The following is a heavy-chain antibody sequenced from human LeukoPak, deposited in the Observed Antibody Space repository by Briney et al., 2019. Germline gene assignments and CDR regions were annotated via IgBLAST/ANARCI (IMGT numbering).Heavy chain of an antibody. J-gene: IGHJ4*02. CDR2: ISSSSSYI. Sequence: GGSLRLSCAASGFTFSSYSMNWVRQAPGKGLEWVSSISSSSSYIYYADSVKGRFTISRDNAKNSLYLQMNSLRAEDTAVYYCEATYYYDSSGYNYFDYWGQGTLVTVSS. CDR1: GFTFSSYS. CDR3: EATYYYDSSGYNYFDY. V-gene: IGHV3-21*01. D-gene: IGHD3-22*01.